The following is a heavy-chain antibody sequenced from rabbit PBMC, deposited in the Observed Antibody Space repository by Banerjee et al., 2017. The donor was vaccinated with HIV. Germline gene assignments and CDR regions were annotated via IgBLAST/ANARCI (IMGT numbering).Heavy chain of an antibody. D-gene: IGHD7-1*01. J-gene: IGHJ4*01. CDR1: GFSLNIYE. CDR2: IYAGSSGST. Sequence: QEQLEESGGDLVKPGASLTLTCTASGFSLNIYEMCWVRQAPGKGLEWIGCIYAGSSGSTWYASWAKGRFTISKTSSTTVTLQMTSLTAADTATYFCARDRDTGTVYYFDLWGQGTLVTVS. CDR3: ARDRDTGTVYYFDL. V-gene: IGHV1S45*01.